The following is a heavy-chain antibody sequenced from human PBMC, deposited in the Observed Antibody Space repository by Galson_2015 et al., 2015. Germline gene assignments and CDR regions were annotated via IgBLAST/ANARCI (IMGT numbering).Heavy chain of an antibody. Sequence: SLRLSCAASGFTFSSYWMSWVRQAPGKGLEWVANIKQDGSEKYYVDSVKGRFTISRDNAKNSLYLQMNSLRAEDTAVYYCAREDCSSTSCPYYFDYWGQGTLVTVSS. J-gene: IGHJ4*02. CDR3: AREDCSSTSCPYYFDY. CDR2: IKQDGSEK. V-gene: IGHV3-7*03. D-gene: IGHD2-2*01. CDR1: GFTFSSYW.